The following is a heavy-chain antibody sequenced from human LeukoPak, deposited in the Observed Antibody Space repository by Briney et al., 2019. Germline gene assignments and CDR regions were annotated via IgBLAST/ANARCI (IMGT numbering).Heavy chain of an antibody. CDR3: ARGAYDSGSYQYFFDY. D-gene: IGHD3-10*01. CDR1: GGSISSYY. CDR2: IYNSGST. J-gene: IGHJ4*02. Sequence: PSETLSLTCTVSGGSISSYYWSWIRQPPGKGLEWIGYIYNSGSTNYNPSLKSRVTISVDTSKNQFSLRLTSVTAADTAVYYCARGAYDSGSYQYFFDYWGQGALVTVSS. V-gene: IGHV4-59*12.